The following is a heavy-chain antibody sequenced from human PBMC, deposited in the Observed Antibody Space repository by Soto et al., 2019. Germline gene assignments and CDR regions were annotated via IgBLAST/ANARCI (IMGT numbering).Heavy chain of an antibody. CDR3: ARDYFESGGYFGH. CDR1: GFTFSGYS. Sequence: PGGSLRLSCAASGFTFSGYSMNWVRQAPGKGLEWVSYISSSSGTRYYADSVKGRFTISRDNAKNSLYLQVNSLRDEDTAVYYCARDYFESGGYFGHWGQGTLVTAPQ. V-gene: IGHV3-48*02. CDR2: ISSSSGTR. D-gene: IGHD3-22*01. J-gene: IGHJ4*02.